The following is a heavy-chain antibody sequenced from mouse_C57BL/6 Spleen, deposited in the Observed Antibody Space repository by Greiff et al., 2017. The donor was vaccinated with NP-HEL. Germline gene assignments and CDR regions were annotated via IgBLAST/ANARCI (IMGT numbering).Heavy chain of an antibody. V-gene: IGHV1-76*01. CDR1: GYTFTDYY. CDR2: IYPGSGNT. CDR3: EKGSVYWYFDV. J-gene: IGHJ1*03. Sequence: VQLQQSGAELVRPGASVKLSCKASGYTFTDYYINWVKQRPGQGLEWIARIYPGSGNTYYNEKFKGKATLTAEKSSSTAYMQLSSLTSEDSAVDFCEKGSVYWYFDVWGTGTTVTVSS.